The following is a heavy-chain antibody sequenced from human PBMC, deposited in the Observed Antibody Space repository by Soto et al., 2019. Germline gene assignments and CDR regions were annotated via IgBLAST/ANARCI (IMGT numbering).Heavy chain of an antibody. CDR2: IIPIFGTA. V-gene: IGHV1-69*01. J-gene: IGHJ4*01. Sequence: QVQLVQSGAEVKKPGSSVKVSCKASGGTFSSYAISWVRQAPGQGLEWMGGIIPIFGTANYAQKFQGRVTITADESTSKGYMELGSLRSEDTAVEYWSGLTIGDYSYFDYWGQGTLVTVSS. CDR3: SGLTIGDYSYFDY. CDR1: GGTFSSYA. D-gene: IGHD4-17*01.